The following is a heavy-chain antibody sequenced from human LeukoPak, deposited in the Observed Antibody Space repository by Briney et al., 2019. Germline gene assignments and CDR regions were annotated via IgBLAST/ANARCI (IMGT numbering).Heavy chain of an antibody. CDR1: GGSISSSSYY. V-gene: IGHV4-61*02. CDR3: ARDYYGSGSVGYYYYYMDV. CDR2: IYTSGST. J-gene: IGHJ6*03. D-gene: IGHD3-10*01. Sequence: PSETLSLTCTVSGGSISSSSYYWSWIRQPAGKGLEWIGRIYTSGSTNYNPSLKSRVTMSVDTSKNQFSLKLSSVTAADTAVYYCARDYYGSGSVGYYYYYMDVWGKGTTVTVSS.